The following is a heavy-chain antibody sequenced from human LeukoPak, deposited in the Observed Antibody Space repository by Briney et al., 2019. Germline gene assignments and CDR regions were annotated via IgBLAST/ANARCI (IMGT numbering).Heavy chain of an antibody. CDR1: GGSISSGGYY. J-gene: IGHJ5*02. Sequence: TLSLTCTVSGGSISSGGYYWSWIRLHPGKGLEWIGYIYYSGSTYYNPSLKSRVTISVDTSKNQFSLKLSSVTAADTAVYYCARGRWYYYGSGSYCWFDPWGQGTLVTVSS. CDR2: IYYSGST. CDR3: ARGRWYYYGSGSYCWFDP. V-gene: IGHV4-31*03. D-gene: IGHD3-10*01.